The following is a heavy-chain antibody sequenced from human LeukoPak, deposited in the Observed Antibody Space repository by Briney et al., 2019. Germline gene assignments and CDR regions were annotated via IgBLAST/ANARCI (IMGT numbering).Heavy chain of an antibody. CDR3: AKAGCTSTSCYSNC. V-gene: IGHV3-23*01. CDR1: GFTFSCYA. Sequence: GGSLRLSCAASGFTFSCYAMNWVRQAPGKGLEWVSGISGSGGGTYYADSVKGRFTISRDDSKSTMYLQMNSLRAGDTAVYYCAKAGCTSTSCYSNCWGQGTLVTVSS. CDR2: ISGSGGGT. J-gene: IGHJ4*02. D-gene: IGHD2-2*01.